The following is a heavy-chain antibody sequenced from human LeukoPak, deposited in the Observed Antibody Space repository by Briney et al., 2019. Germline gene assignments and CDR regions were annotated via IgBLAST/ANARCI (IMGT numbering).Heavy chain of an antibody. CDR3: AKTTMVRGVDVNWFDP. J-gene: IGHJ5*02. CDR1: GFTFSSYA. D-gene: IGHD3-10*01. V-gene: IGHV3-23*01. Sequence: PGRSLRLSCAASGFTFSSYAMSWVRQAPGKGLEWVSAISGSGGSTYYADSVKGRFTISRDNSKNTPYLQMNSLRAEDTAVYYCAKTTMVRGVDVNWFDPWGQGTLVTVSS. CDR2: ISGSGGST.